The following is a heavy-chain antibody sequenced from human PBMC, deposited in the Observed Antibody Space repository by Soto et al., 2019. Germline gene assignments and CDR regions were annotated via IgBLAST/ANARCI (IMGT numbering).Heavy chain of an antibody. CDR1: GFTVSSNY. J-gene: IGHJ4*02. V-gene: IGHV3-53*01. Sequence: PGGSLRLSCAASGFTVSSNYMSWVRQAPGKGLEWVSVIYSGGSTYYADSVKGRFTISRDNSKNTLYLQMNSLRAEDTAVYYCARGYDSSGYYPWPYYFDYWSQGTLVTVSS. D-gene: IGHD3-22*01. CDR3: ARGYDSSGYYPWPYYFDY. CDR2: IYSGGST.